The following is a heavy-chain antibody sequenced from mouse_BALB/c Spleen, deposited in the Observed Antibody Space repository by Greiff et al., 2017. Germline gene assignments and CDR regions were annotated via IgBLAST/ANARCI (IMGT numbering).Heavy chain of an antibody. J-gene: IGHJ1*01. CDR2: IWWNDDK. Sequence: ESGPGILQPSQTLSLTCSFSGFSLSTSGMSVGWIRQPSGNGLEWLAHIWWNDDKYYNPALKSRLTISKDTSNNQVFLKIASVVTADTATDYCARILGPYWYVDVWGAGTTVTVSS. D-gene: IGHD4-1*01. CDR3: ARILGPYWYVDV. V-gene: IGHV8-11*01. CDR1: GFSLSTSGMS.